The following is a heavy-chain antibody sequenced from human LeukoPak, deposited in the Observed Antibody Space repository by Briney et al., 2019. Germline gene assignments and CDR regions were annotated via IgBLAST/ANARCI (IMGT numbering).Heavy chain of an antibody. V-gene: IGHV4-39*01. J-gene: IGHJ4*02. CDR3: ARASSGYYWDFDY. CDR2: IYYSGNT. D-gene: IGHD3-22*01. Sequence: KPSETLSLICTVSGDSISTYNYFWGWIRQPPGKGLEWIGSIYYSGNTYYSPSLKSRVTISADTSKNQFSLKVTSVTAADTAVYYCARASSGYYWDFDYWGQGTLVTVSS. CDR1: GDSISTYNYF.